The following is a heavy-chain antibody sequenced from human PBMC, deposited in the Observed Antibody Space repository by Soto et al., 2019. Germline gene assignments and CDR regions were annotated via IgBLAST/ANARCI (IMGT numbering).Heavy chain of an antibody. CDR3: AREDIVANWFDP. Sequence: GGSLRLSCAASGFTFSSYSMNWVRQAPGKGLEWVSSISSSSSYIYYADSVKGRFTTSRDNAKNSLYLQMNSLRAEDTAVYYCAREDIVANWFDPWGQGTLVTVSS. D-gene: IGHD5-12*01. CDR1: GFTFSSYS. CDR2: ISSSSSYI. J-gene: IGHJ5*02. V-gene: IGHV3-21*01.